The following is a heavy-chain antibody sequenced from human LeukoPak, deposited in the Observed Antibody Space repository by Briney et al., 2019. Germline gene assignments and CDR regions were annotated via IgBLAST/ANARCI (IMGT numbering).Heavy chain of an antibody. CDR1: GYTFTSYD. J-gene: IGHJ5*02. V-gene: IGHV1-8*01. CDR2: MNPNSGNT. CDR3: AREARYFDWSDNWFDP. Sequence: GASVKVSCKASGYTFTSYDINWVRQATGQGLEWMGWMNPNSGNTGYAQKFQGRVTMTRNTSISTAYMELSSLRSDDTAVYYCAREARYFDWSDNWFDPWGQGTLVTVSS. D-gene: IGHD3-9*01.